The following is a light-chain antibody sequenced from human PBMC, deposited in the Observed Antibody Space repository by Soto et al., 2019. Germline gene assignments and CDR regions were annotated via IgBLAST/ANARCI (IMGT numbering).Light chain of an antibody. V-gene: IGKV3-20*01. Sequence: VLTPSPVTLSLSPGEIATLSCRASQSVSSSYLAWYQQKRGQAPRLLVYGASSRATGIPDRFSGSGSGTEFTLTISSLQPDDFATYFCQQYYSYPGTFGQGTKVDIK. CDR1: QSVSSSY. J-gene: IGKJ1*01. CDR3: QQYYSYPGT. CDR2: GAS.